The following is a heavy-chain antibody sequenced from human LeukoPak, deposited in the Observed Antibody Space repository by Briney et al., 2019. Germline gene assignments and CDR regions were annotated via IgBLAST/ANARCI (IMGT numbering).Heavy chain of an antibody. CDR3: ARYHDYSDYVGTFDI. J-gene: IGHJ3*02. D-gene: IGHD4-11*01. V-gene: IGHV1-18*01. CDR1: GYTFTNYG. CDR2: ISAFNGNT. Sequence: ASVKVSCKASGYTFTNYGISWVRQAPGQGLEWMGWISAFNGNTNYSQKLRGRVTMTTDTSTSTAYMELRSLRSDDTAVYYCARYHDYSDYVGTFDIWGQGTMVTVSS.